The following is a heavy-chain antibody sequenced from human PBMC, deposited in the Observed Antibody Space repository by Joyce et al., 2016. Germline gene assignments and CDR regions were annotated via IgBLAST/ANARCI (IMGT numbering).Heavy chain of an antibody. CDR3: AKDESSDYDFWSGSFDY. D-gene: IGHD3-3*01. V-gene: IGHV3-9*01. CDR1: GFTFDEYA. Sequence: EVQLVESGGGLVQPGRSLRLSCAASGFTFDEYAMHWVRQAPGKGLEWVSGISWNSGSRGYADSVKGRFTISRDNAKNSLYLQMNSLRAEDTALYYCAKDESSDYDFWSGSFDYWGQGTLVTVSS. J-gene: IGHJ4*02. CDR2: ISWNSGSR.